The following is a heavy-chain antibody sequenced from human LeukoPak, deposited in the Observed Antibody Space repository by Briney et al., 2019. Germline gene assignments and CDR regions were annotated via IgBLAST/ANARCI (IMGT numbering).Heavy chain of an antibody. J-gene: IGHJ3*02. CDR2: INPNSGGT. CDR3: ERQQLVYDAFDI. V-gene: IGHV1-2*02. D-gene: IGHD6-13*01. Sequence: ASVKVSCKASGYTFTGYYMHWVRQAPGQGLEWMGWINPNSGGTNYAQKFQGRVTMTRDTSISTAYMELSRLRSDDTAVYYRERQQLVYDAFDIWGQGTMVTVSS. CDR1: GYTFTGYY.